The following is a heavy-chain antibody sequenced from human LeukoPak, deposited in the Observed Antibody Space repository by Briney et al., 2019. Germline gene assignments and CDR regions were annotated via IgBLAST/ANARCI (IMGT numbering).Heavy chain of an antibody. D-gene: IGHD1-26*01. CDR3: ARDSRGGSPTPFDY. CDR1: GGSFGGYY. CDR2: INHSGST. V-gene: IGHV4-34*01. J-gene: IGHJ4*02. Sequence: KPSETLTLTCAVYGGSFGGYYWSWIRQPPGKGLEWIGEINHSGSTNCNPSLKSRVTISVDTSKNQFSLKLSSVTAADTAVYYCARDSRGGSPTPFDYWGQGTLVTVSS.